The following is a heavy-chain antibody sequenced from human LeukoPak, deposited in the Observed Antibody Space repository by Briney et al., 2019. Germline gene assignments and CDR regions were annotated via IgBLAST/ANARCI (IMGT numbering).Heavy chain of an antibody. CDR2: ISYDESNK. CDR1: IDSCSSAT. J-gene: IGHJ5*02. CDR3: ARDSLMWELIDGGWFDP. D-gene: IGHD1-26*01. Sequence: SWAVSIDSCSSATVHGIRQAPHTRLAWFAVISYDESNKYYADSVKGRFTISRDNSKNTLYLQMNSLRAEDTAVYYCARDSLMWELIDGGWFDPWGQGTLVTVSS. V-gene: IGHV3-30-3*01.